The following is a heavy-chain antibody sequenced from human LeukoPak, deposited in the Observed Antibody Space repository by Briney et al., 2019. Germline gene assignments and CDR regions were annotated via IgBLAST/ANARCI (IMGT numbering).Heavy chain of an antibody. Sequence: ASVKVSCKASGYTFTSYAMHWVRQAPGQRLEWMGWINAGNGNTKYSQEFQGRVTITRDTSASTAYMELSSLRSEDMAVYYCARVIAAAGTVVGAFDIWGQGTMVTVSS. J-gene: IGHJ3*02. CDR3: ARVIAAAGTVVGAFDI. CDR1: GYTFTSYA. V-gene: IGHV1-3*03. CDR2: INAGNGNT. D-gene: IGHD6-13*01.